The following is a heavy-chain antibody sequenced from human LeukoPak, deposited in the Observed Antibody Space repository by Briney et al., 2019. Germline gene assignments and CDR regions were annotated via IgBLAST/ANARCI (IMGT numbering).Heavy chain of an antibody. CDR2: IFHRGDT. CDR1: GSSLTTGNS. Sequence: SETLSLTCSVSGSSLTTGNSWGWVRQAPGKGLEWIGNIFHRGDTLYNPSLKSRVSISMDTSRNQFSLMLNSVTAADTAVYYCARIALTYSGSWARRNWFNPWGQGTLVTVSS. V-gene: IGHV4-38-2*02. J-gene: IGHJ5*02. CDR3: ARIALTYSGSWARRNWFNP. D-gene: IGHD6-13*01.